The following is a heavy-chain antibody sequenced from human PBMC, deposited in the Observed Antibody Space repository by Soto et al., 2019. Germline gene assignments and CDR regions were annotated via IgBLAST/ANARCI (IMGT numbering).Heavy chain of an antibody. Sequence: QLQLQESGPGLVKASETLSLTCTVSGGSITRNNHFWGWIRQSPGKGLEWIGSIQYGGTTNYNPSLKSRVIMSAETSKNQFSLMMNSVTAADTAVYYCARLGSSGWYQGSYFDYCGQGTLVTVSS. V-gene: IGHV4-39*01. J-gene: IGHJ4*02. CDR3: ARLGSSGWYQGSYFDY. CDR2: IQYGGTT. CDR1: GGSITRNNHF. D-gene: IGHD6-19*01.